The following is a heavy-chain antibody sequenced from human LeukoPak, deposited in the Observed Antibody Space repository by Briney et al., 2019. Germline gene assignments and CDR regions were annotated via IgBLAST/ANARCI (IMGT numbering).Heavy chain of an antibody. J-gene: IGHJ4*02. CDR1: GYTFSSYT. CDR2: VNPSGGNT. V-gene: IGHV1-46*01. Sequence: GASVMVSCKAFGYTFSSYTMHWVRQAPGQGLEWMGIVNPSGGNTNYAQKFQGRVTMTRDMSTTTDYMELSSLRSEDTAVYYCSRERRSGSYYFDYWGQGTLVTVSS. CDR3: SRERRSGSYYFDY. D-gene: IGHD1-26*01.